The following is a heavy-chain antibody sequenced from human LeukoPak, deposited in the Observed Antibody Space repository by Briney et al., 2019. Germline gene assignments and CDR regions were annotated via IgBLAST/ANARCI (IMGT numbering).Heavy chain of an antibody. CDR2: ISYDANDK. V-gene: IGHV3-30*04. CDR3: ARDVISRQMITLGLGF. J-gene: IGHJ4*02. Sequence: GSLRLSCAASGFTFSNYAMHWVRQAPGKGLEWVAVISYDANDKYYADSVKGRFTISRDTSNKTAYLEMNSLRVDDTAVYYCARDVISRQMITLGLGFWGQGTLVTVSS. D-gene: IGHD1-20*01. CDR1: GFTFSNYA.